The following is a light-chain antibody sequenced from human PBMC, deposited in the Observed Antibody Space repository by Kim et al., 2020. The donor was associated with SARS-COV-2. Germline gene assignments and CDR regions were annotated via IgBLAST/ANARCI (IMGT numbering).Light chain of an antibody. Sequence: ASVGDRVTITCRASQSISSWLAWFQQRPGKAPTLVIFDDSRLEGGVPSRFSGSGSGTEFTLTISSLQPDDFATYYCQQYISNSRTFGQGTKVDIK. CDR3: QQYISNSRT. CDR1: QSISSW. CDR2: DDS. V-gene: IGKV1-5*01. J-gene: IGKJ1*01.